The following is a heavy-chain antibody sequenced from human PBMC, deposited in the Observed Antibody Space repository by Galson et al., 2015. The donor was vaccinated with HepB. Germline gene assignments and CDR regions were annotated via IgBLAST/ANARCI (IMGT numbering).Heavy chain of an antibody. V-gene: IGHV3-43*01. CDR1: GFTFDDYT. Sequence: SLRLSCAASGFTFDDYTMHWVRQAPGKGLEWVSLISWDGGSTYYADSVKGRFTISRDNSKNSLYLQMNSLRTEDTALYYCAKDLNPYYYGSGSYKVFDYWGQGTLVTVSS. J-gene: IGHJ4*02. D-gene: IGHD3-10*01. CDR2: ISWDGGST. CDR3: AKDLNPYYYGSGSYKVFDY.